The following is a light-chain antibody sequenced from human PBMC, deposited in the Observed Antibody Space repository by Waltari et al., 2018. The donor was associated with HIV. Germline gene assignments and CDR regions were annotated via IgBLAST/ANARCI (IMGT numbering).Light chain of an antibody. CDR1: SRDVGAYNY. J-gene: IGLJ2*01. CDR2: EVT. CDR3: SSYAGSKVL. V-gene: IGLV2-8*01. Sequence: QSALTQPPSASGSPGQSVTIPCTGTSRDVGAYNYVSWYQQYPGKAPKLMIYEVTKRPSGVPDRFSGSKSGNTASLTVSGLQAEDEADYYCSSYAGSKVLFGGGTELTVL.